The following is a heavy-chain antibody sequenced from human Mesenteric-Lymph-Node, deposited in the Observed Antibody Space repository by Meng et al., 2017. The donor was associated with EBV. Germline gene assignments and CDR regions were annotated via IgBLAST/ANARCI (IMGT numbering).Heavy chain of an antibody. D-gene: IGHD3-10*01. V-gene: IGHV4-39*01. CDR1: GGSTSSTTYH. Sequence: QLQPREAGPGLVKPSDTLSLTCTVSGGSTSSTTYHWGWIRQPPGKGLEWIGISYYSGSTYYNPSLKSRVTISVDTSKNQFSLRVTSVTAADTAVYYCVSGVPPWHWGQGTLVTVSS. J-gene: IGHJ4*02. CDR3: VSGVPPWH. CDR2: SYYSGST.